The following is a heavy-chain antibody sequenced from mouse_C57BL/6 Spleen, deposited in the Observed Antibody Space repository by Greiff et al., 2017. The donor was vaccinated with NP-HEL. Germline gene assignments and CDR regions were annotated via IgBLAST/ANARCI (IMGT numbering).Heavy chain of an antibody. CDR3: ARFETTVVARSAMDY. CDR1: GFTFRDYG. D-gene: IGHD1-1*01. CDR2: ISSGSSTI. J-gene: IGHJ4*01. Sequence: EVQLVESGGGLVKPGGSLKLSCAASGFTFRDYGMHWVRQAPEKGLEWVAYISSGSSTIYDADTVKGRFTISRDNAKNTLFLQMTSLRSEDTAMCDFARFETTVVARSAMDYWGQGDSVTVAS. V-gene: IGHV5-17*01.